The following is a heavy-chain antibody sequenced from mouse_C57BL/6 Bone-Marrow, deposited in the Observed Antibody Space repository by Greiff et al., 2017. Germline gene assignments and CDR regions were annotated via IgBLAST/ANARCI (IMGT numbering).Heavy chain of an antibody. Sequence: QVQLQQSGPELVKPGASVKISCKASGYAFSSSWMNWVKQRPGKGLEWIGRIYPGDGDTNYNGKFKGKATLTADKSSSTAYMQLSSLTSEDSAVYFCASPPYGRSRSDVWGTGTTVTVSS. CDR1: GYAFSSSW. CDR2: IYPGDGDT. CDR3: ASPPYGRSRSDV. V-gene: IGHV1-82*01. J-gene: IGHJ1*03. D-gene: IGHD1-1*01.